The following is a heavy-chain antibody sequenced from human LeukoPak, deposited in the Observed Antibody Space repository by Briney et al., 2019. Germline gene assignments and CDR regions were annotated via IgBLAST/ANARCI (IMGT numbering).Heavy chain of an antibody. J-gene: IGHJ3*01. CDR1: GFTFSSYA. CDR2: ISGSGGST. V-gene: IGHV3-23*01. Sequence: GGSLRLSCAASGFTFSSYAMSWVRQAPGKGLEWVSAISGSGGSTYYADSVKGRFTISRDNAKNSLYLQMNSLRAEDTAVYYCARDPTYYYDSSGYYRPLHDAFDFWGQGTMVTVSS. CDR3: ARDPTYYYDSSGYYRPLHDAFDF. D-gene: IGHD3-22*01.